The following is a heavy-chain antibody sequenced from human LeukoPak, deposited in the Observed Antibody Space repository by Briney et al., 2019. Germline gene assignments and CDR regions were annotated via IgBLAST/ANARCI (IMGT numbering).Heavy chain of an antibody. Sequence: QAGGSLRLSCAASGFTFSSYAMHWVRQAPGKGLEWVAVISYDGSNKYYADSVKGRFTISRDNSKNTLYLQMNSLRAEDTAVYYCATAGVYSYGNHLDYWGQGTLVTVSS. D-gene: IGHD5-18*01. CDR1: GFTFSSYA. CDR2: ISYDGSNK. CDR3: ATAGVYSYGNHLDY. J-gene: IGHJ4*02. V-gene: IGHV3-30-3*01.